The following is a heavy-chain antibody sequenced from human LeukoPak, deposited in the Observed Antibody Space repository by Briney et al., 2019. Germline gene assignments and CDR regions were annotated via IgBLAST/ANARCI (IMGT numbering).Heavy chain of an antibody. V-gene: IGHV3-49*04. Sequence: GGSLRLSCTAPGFTFGDYAMSWVRQAPGKGLEWVGFIRSKRYDGATEYAASVKGRFTISRDDSKSVAYLHMNSLKTEDTAIYYCTRDILSGWYYFDFWGQGTLVTVSS. CDR2: IRSKRYDGAT. CDR1: GFTFGDYA. D-gene: IGHD6-19*01. CDR3: TRDILSGWYYFDF. J-gene: IGHJ4*02.